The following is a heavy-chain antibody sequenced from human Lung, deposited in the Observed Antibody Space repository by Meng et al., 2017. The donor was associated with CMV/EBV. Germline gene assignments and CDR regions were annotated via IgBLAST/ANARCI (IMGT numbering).Heavy chain of an antibody. CDR1: GYSFTSYW. D-gene: IGHD3-3*01. CDR3: ARSFYDFWSGYTDYYDGMDV. V-gene: IGHV5-51*01. CDR2: IYPGDSDT. J-gene: IGHJ6*02. Sequence: GEALKISCKGSGYSFTSYWIGWVRQMPGKGLEWMGIIYPGDSDTRYSPSFQGQVTISADKSISTAYLQWSSLKASDTAMYYCARSFYDFWSGYTDYYDGMDVWGQGTTVTVSS.